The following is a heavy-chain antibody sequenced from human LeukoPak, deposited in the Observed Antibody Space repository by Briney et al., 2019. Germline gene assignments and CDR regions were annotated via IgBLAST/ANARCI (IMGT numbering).Heavy chain of an antibody. CDR1: GFTFSNYW. D-gene: IGHD3-22*01. V-gene: IGHV3-74*01. Sequence: GGSLRLSCAASGFTFSNYWMHWVRQAPGKGLVWVSRINSDGINTSYADSVKGRFTISRDNAKNTLNLQMNSLRAEDTAVHYCARDLGQYYDASDNWFDPWGQGTLVTVSS. CDR2: INSDGINT. CDR3: ARDLGQYYDASDNWFDP. J-gene: IGHJ5*02.